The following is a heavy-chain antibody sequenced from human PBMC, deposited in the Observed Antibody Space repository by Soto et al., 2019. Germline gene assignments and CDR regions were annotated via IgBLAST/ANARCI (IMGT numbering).Heavy chain of an antibody. Sequence: QVQLVQYGAEVKRPGSSVKVSCKASGDTFTFYSINWVRQAPGLGLEWMGRINPILSMSNYAQRFQGRVTMTADKATSTAYMELSSLRSEDTAIYYCARSYGSGYRAFDYWGQGALVTVSS. CDR1: GDTFTFYS. V-gene: IGHV1-69*02. D-gene: IGHD3-10*01. CDR2: INPILSMS. CDR3: ARSYGSGYRAFDY. J-gene: IGHJ4*02.